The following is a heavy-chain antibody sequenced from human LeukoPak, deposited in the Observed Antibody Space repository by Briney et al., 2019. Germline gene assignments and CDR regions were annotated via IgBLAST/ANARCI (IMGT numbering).Heavy chain of an antibody. CDR3: ARDKESGWRYSSGWYSSYYYYMDV. CDR1: GYSSTKYA. V-gene: IGHV1-3*02. D-gene: IGHD6-19*01. CDR2: SNTGNGNT. Sequence: ASVKVSCKASGYSSTKYAIHWVRQAPGQRLEWMGWSNTGNGNTKYSQDFQGRVTICTTYMELSSLRSEDTAVYYCARDKESGWRYSSGWYSSYYYYMDVWGKGTTVTVSS. J-gene: IGHJ6*03.